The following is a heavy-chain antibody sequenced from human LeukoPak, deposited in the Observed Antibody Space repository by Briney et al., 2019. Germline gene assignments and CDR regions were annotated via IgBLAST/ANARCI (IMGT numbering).Heavy chain of an antibody. J-gene: IGHJ6*03. CDR2: IIPIFGTG. D-gene: IGHD2-15*01. CDR3: ASRYCSGGSCFSRDYYYYYMDV. V-gene: IGHV1-69*01. CDR1: GGTFRNYG. Sequence: GSSVKVSCKXSGGTFRNYGFTWVRQAPGQGLEWMGGIIPIFGTGKYSQKFQGRVTVIADEFTSTAYMELSSLRSEDTAVYYCASRYCSGGSCFSRDYYYYYMDVWGKGTTVTVSS.